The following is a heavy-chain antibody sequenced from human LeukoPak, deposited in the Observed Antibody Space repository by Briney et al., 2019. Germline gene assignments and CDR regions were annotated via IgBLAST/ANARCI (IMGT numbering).Heavy chain of an antibody. CDR3: ARGQLYDSSGYYYADSDHPDAFDI. J-gene: IGHJ3*02. CDR1: GFTFSSYA. V-gene: IGHV3-21*01. CDR2: ISSSSSYI. Sequence: GGSLRLSXAASGFTFSSYAMNWVRQAPGKGLEWVSSISSSSSYIYYADSVKGRFTISRDNAKNSLYLQMNSLRAEDTAVYYCARGQLYDSSGYYYADSDHPDAFDIWGQGTMVTVSS. D-gene: IGHD3-22*01.